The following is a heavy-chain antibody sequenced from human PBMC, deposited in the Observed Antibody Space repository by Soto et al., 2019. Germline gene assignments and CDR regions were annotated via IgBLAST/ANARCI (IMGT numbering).Heavy chain of an antibody. CDR1: GESFSGYY. D-gene: IGHD6-13*01. V-gene: IGHV4-34*01. CDR2: INHSGST. Sequence: SETLSLTCAVYGESFSGYYWSWIRQPPGKGLEWIGEINHSGSTNYNPSLKSRVTISVDTSKNQFSLKLSSVTAADTAVYYCARVMSSSWYLANWFDPWGQGTLVTVSS. CDR3: ARVMSSSWYLANWFDP. J-gene: IGHJ5*02.